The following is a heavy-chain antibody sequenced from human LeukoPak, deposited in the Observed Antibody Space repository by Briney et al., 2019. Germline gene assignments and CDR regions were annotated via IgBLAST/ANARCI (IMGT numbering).Heavy chain of an antibody. J-gene: IGHJ3*02. CDR3: ARDSSGYHLYDAFDI. CDR2: IYTSGST. V-gene: IGHV4-4*07. Sequence: SETLSLTCTVSGGSISSYYWSWIRQPAGKGLEWIGRIYTSGSTNYNPSLKSRVTMSVDTSKNQFSLKLSSVTAADTAVYYCARDSSGYHLYDAFDIWGQGTMVTVSS. D-gene: IGHD3-22*01. CDR1: GGSISSYY.